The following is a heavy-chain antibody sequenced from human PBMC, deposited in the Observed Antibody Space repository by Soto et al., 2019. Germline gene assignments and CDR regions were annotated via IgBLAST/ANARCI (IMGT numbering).Heavy chain of an antibody. V-gene: IGHV1-69*13. D-gene: IGHD4-17*01. J-gene: IGHJ4*02. CDR2: IIPIFGTA. Sequence: SVKVSCKASGGTFSSYAISWVRQAPGQGLEWMGGIIPIFGTANYAQKFQGRVTVTADESTSTAYMELSSLRSEDTAVYYCARSPTVVIRYFDYWGQGTLVTVSS. CDR3: ARSPTVVIRYFDY. CDR1: GGTFSSYA.